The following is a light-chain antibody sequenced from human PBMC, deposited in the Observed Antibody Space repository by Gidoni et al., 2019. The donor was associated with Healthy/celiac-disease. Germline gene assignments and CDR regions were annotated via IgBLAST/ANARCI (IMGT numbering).Light chain of an antibody. Sequence: EIVLPQSPGTLSLSPGERATLSCRASQSVSSSYLAWYQQKPGQAPRLLIYGASSRATGIPDRFSGSGSGTDFTLTISRLEPEDFAVYYCQQYGSSSWTFVQGTKVEIK. CDR1: QSVSSSY. CDR3: QQYGSSSWT. J-gene: IGKJ1*01. CDR2: GAS. V-gene: IGKV3-20*01.